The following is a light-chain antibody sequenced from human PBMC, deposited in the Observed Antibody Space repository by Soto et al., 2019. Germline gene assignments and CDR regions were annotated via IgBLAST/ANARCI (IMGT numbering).Light chain of an antibody. CDR2: DVS. CDR3: SSYASSSTLVV. Sequence: QSALTQPASVSGSPGQSITISCTGTSSDVGGYNYVSWYQQYPGKAPKVMIYDVSNRPSEVSNRFSGSKSGSTASLTISGLQAEDEADYYCSSYASSSTLVVFGGGTKLTVL. V-gene: IGLV2-14*01. CDR1: SSDVGGYNY. J-gene: IGLJ2*01.